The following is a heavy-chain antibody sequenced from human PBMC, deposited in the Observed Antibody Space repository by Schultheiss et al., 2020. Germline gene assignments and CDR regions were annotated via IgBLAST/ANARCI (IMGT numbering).Heavy chain of an antibody. CDR2: IYPGDSDA. CDR1: GYSFTSYW. CDR3: ARGGVMFRGVIGGTDV. J-gene: IGHJ6*02. V-gene: IGHV5-51*01. Sequence: GESLKISCKGSGYSFTSYWIGWVRQMPGKGLEWMGIIYPGDSDARYSPSFQGHVTISADKSISTAYLQWGSLKASDTAIYYCARGGVMFRGVIGGTDVWGQGTTVTVS. D-gene: IGHD3-10*01.